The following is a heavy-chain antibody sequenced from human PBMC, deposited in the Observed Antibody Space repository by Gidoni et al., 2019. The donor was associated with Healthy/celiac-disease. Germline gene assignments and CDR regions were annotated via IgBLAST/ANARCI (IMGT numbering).Heavy chain of an antibody. CDR3: ARGRVGYPY. J-gene: IGHJ4*02. D-gene: IGHD5-12*01. CDR2: INHSGST. Sequence: QVQLQQWGAGLLKPSETPSLTCAVYGGSFSGYYWSWIRQPPGKGLEWIGEINHSGSTNYNPSLKSRVTISVDASKNQFSLKLSSVTAADTAVYYCARGRVGYPYWGQGTLVTVSS. V-gene: IGHV4-34*01. CDR1: GGSFSGYY.